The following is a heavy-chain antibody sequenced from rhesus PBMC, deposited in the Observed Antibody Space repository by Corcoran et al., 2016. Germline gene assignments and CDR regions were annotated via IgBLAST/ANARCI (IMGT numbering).Heavy chain of an antibody. D-gene: IGHD2-15*01. CDR2: ITYSGST. CDR3: ARQNWNAFDF. CDR1: GGSISSGSYH. J-gene: IGHJ3*01. V-gene: IGHV4-122*02. Sequence: QVQLQESGPGLVKPSETLSLTCAVSGGSISSGSYHWHWLRQSPGKGLEWIGYITYSGSTDYNPSLKSRVTISRDTSKDQFSLKLTSVTAADTAVYYCARQNWNAFDFWGQGLTVTVSS.